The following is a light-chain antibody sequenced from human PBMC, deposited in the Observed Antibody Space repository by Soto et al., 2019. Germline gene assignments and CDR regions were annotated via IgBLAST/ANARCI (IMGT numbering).Light chain of an antibody. Sequence: EIVMTQSPATLSVSPGERATLSCRASQSVSSNLAWYQQKPGQAPRLLIYGASTRATGIPARFSGSGSGTEFTLTIRSLQSEDFAVYYCQHYNNCPRTFGQGTKVEIK. CDR1: QSVSSN. V-gene: IGKV3-15*01. CDR3: QHYNNCPRT. J-gene: IGKJ1*01. CDR2: GAS.